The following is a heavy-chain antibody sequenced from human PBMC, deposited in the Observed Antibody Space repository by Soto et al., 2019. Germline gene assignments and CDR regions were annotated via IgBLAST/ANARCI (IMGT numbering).Heavy chain of an antibody. V-gene: IGHV4-59*12. CDR2: IYYSGST. CDR1: GGSISSYY. CDR3: ARDKTGTLPYYYYMDV. J-gene: IGHJ6*03. Sequence: SETLSLTCTVSGGSISSYYWSWIRQPPGKGLEWIGYIYYSGSTNYNPSLKSRVTISVDTSENQFSLKLSSVTAADTAVYYCARDKTGTLPYYYYMDVWGKGTTVTVSS. D-gene: IGHD1-1*01.